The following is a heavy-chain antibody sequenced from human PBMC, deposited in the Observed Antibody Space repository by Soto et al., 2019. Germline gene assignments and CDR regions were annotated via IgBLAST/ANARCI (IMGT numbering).Heavy chain of an antibody. D-gene: IGHD6-25*01. V-gene: IGHV4-34*01. Sequence: PSETLSLTCSIYSGSFSGYYWSWIRQPPGKGLEWIGEISQSGHTNYSPSLKSRVSISIDTSKKQFSLNLASVSAADTAVYYCARAPKVSGSSKTSPAFWGQGTLVTVSS. CDR1: SGSFSGYY. CDR2: ISQSGHT. J-gene: IGHJ4*02. CDR3: ARAPKVSGSSKTSPAF.